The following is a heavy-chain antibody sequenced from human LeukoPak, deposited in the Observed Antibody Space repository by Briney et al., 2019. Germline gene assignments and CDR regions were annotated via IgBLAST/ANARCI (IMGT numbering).Heavy chain of an antibody. CDR2: ITYSGSNK. J-gene: IGHJ4*02. D-gene: IGHD6-19*01. V-gene: IGHV3-30*04. CDR3: ARSRSSSTSGWYDYFDY. Sequence: GGSLRLSCAASGFTFSSSAMRWVRQAPGKGLEWVAAITYSGSNKYYADSVKGRFTISRDDSKNTLYLQMNSLRGEDTAVYYCARSRSSSTSGWYDYFDYWGRGTLVAVSS. CDR1: GFTFSSSA.